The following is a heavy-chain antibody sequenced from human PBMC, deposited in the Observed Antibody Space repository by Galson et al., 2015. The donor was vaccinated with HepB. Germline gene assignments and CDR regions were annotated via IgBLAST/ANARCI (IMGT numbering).Heavy chain of an antibody. J-gene: IGHJ6*02. D-gene: IGHD2-2*01. CDR3: ARQAAAMQVSYYGMDV. V-gene: IGHV1-69*02. CDR2: IIPILGIA. CDR1: GGTFSSYT. Sequence: SVKVSCKASGGTFSSYTISWVRQAPGQGLEWMGRIIPILGIANYAQKFQGRVTITADKSTSTAYMELSSLRSEDTAVYYCARQAAAMQVSYYGMDVWGQGTTVTVSS.